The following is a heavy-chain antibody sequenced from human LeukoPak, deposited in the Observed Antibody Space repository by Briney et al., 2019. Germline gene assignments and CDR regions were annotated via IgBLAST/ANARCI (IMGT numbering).Heavy chain of an antibody. CDR3: AQLEGEEMYYFDY. D-gene: IGHD5-24*01. CDR2: IYYSGST. Sequence: SETLSLTCTVSGGSVSSGSYYWSWIRQPPGKGLVWIGYIYYSGSTNYNPSLKSRVTISVDTSKNQFSLKLSSVTAADTAVYYCAQLEGEEMYYFDYWGQGTLVTVSS. CDR1: GGSVSSGSYY. V-gene: IGHV4-61*01. J-gene: IGHJ4*02.